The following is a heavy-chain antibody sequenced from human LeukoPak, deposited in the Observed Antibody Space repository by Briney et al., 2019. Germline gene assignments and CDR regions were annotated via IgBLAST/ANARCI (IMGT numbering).Heavy chain of an antibody. CDR1: GGSISSYY. Sequence: SETLSLTCTVSGGSISSYYWSWIRQPPGKGLEWIGFIYYSGSTNYNPSLKSRVTISVDTSKNQFSLKLSSVTAADTAVYYCAREYYGSGSYPRHFDYWGQGTLVTVSS. V-gene: IGHV4-59*01. CDR3: AREYYGSGSYPRHFDY. J-gene: IGHJ4*02. D-gene: IGHD3-10*01. CDR2: IYYSGST.